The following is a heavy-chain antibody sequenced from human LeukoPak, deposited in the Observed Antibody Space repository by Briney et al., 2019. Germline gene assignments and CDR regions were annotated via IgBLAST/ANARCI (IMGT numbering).Heavy chain of an antibody. CDR2: INLNSGGT. J-gene: IGHJ4*02. Sequence: ASVKVSCKASGYTFTGYYMHWVRQAPGQGLEWMGWINLNSGGTNYAQKFQGRVTMTRDTSISTAYMELSRLRSDDTAVYYCARDRDSTQLDYWGQGTLVTVSS. CDR1: GYTFTGYY. V-gene: IGHV1-2*02. CDR3: ARDRDSTQLDY. D-gene: IGHD6-13*01.